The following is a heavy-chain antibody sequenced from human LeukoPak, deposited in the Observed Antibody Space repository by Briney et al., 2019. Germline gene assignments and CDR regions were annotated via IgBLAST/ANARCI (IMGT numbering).Heavy chain of an antibody. CDR1: GFTFSSYW. CDR2: INSDGSST. D-gene: IGHD3-22*01. CDR3: AKRGVVIRVILVGFHKEAYYFDS. V-gene: IGHV3-74*01. J-gene: IGHJ4*02. Sequence: GGSLRLSCAASGFTFSSYWMHWVRQAPGKGLVWVSRINSDGSSTNYADSVKGRFTISRDNPKNTLYLQMNSLRAEDTAVYFCAKRGVVIRVILVGFHKEAYYFDSWGQGALVTVSS.